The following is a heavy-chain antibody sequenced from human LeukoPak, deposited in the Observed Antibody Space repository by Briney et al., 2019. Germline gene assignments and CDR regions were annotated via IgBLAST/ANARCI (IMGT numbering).Heavy chain of an antibody. Sequence: PGGSLRLSCAASGFTFSSYSMNWVRQAPGKGLEWVSSISSSSSYIYYADSVKGRFTISRDNAKNSLYLQMNSLRAEDTAVYYCARDVGYCSGGSCSMAYYYYYYMDVWGKGTTVTVSS. V-gene: IGHV3-21*01. J-gene: IGHJ6*03. D-gene: IGHD2-15*01. CDR1: GFTFSSYS. CDR3: ARDVGYCSGGSCSMAYYYYYYMDV. CDR2: ISSSSSYI.